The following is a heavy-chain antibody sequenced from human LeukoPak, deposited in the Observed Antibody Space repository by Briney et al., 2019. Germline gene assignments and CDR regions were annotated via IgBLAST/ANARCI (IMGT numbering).Heavy chain of an antibody. CDR1: GFSFRDYP. D-gene: IGHD1-1*01. Sequence: GGSLRLSCEAAGFSFRDYPMGWVRRASGKRLEWVSGISAGADVIFYADPVKGRFTNSRDNSKNTLYLQMNSLRAEDSAEYYCAKSLLTTATGTGRAFDIWGQGTMVTVSA. CDR3: AKSLLTTATGTGRAFDI. V-gene: IGHV3-23*01. J-gene: IGHJ3*02. CDR2: ISAGADVI.